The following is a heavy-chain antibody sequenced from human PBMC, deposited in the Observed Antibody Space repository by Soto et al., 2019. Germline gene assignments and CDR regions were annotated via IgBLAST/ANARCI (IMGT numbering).Heavy chain of an antibody. Sequence: SSETLSLTCTVSGGSISSGDYYWSWIRQPPGKGLEWIGYIYYSGSTYYNPSLKSRVTISVDTSKNQFSLKLSSVTAADTAVYYCARGVVAATPPYYYYYGMDVWGQGTTVTVSS. CDR2: IYYSGST. J-gene: IGHJ6*02. V-gene: IGHV4-30-4*01. CDR1: GGSISSGDYY. D-gene: IGHD2-15*01. CDR3: ARGVVAATPPYYYYYGMDV.